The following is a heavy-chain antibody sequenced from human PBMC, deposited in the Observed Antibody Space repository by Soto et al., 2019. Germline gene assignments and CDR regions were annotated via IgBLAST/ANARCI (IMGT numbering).Heavy chain of an antibody. CDR1: GFTFSSYA. D-gene: IGHD3-22*01. V-gene: IGHV3-23*01. CDR2: ISGSGGST. CDR3: AKDYDSSGYYPDYFDY. Sequence: GGSLRLSCAASGFTFSSYAMSWVRQAPGKGLEWVSAISGSGGSTYYADSVKGRFTISRDNSKNTLHLQMNSLRAEDTAVYYCAKDYDSSGYYPDYFDYWGQGTLVTVSS. J-gene: IGHJ4*02.